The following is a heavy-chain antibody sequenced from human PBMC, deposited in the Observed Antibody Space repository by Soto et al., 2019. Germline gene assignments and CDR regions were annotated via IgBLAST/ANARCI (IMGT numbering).Heavy chain of an antibody. V-gene: IGHV3-30-3*01. CDR2: ISYDGSNK. CDR1: GFTFSSYA. CDR3: ARDKQWLDHIDY. D-gene: IGHD6-19*01. Sequence: QVQLVESGGGVVQLGRSLRLSCAASGFTFSSYAMHWVRQAPGKGLEWVAVISYDGSNKYYADSVKGRFTISRDNSKNTLYLQMNSLRAEDTAVYYCARDKQWLDHIDYWGQGTLVTVSS. J-gene: IGHJ4*02.